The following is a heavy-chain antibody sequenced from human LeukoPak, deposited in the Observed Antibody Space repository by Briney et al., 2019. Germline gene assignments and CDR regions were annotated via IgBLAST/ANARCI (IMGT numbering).Heavy chain of an antibody. CDR2: MNPNSGNT. V-gene: IGHV1-8*01. CDR3: ARAPHCGGDCYSGYFDY. J-gene: IGHJ4*02. Sequence: ASVKVSCKASGYTFTSYDINWVRQATGQGLEWMGWMNPNSGNTGYAHKSQGRVTMTRNTSISTAYMELSSLRSEDTAVYYCARAPHCGGDCYSGYFDYWGQGTLVTVSS. CDR1: GYTFTSYD. D-gene: IGHD2-21*02.